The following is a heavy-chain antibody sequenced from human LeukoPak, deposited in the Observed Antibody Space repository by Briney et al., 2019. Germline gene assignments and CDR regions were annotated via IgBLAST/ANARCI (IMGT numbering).Heavy chain of an antibody. D-gene: IGHD3-22*01. J-gene: IGHJ4*02. CDR1: GFTFSSYE. CDR3: ASFYDRSGRDY. V-gene: IGHV3-48*03. CDR2: IGTGGSPI. Sequence: GGSLILSCAASGFTFSSYEMNWVRQAPGKGLEWVSYIGTGGSPISYADSVKGRFTVSRDNPKNSLYLQMNSLRAEDAAVYYCASFYDRSGRDYWGQGTLVTVSS.